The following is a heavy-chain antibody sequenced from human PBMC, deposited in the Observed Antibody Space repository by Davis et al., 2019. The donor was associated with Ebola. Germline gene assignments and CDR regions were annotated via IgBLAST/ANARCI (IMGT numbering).Heavy chain of an antibody. CDR3: ARELGGGDYYYYYGMDV. CDR2: INTNTGNP. J-gene: IGHJ6*02. D-gene: IGHD3-16*01. V-gene: IGHV7-4-1*02. Sequence: AASVKVSCKASGGIFSSYFIMWVRQAPGQGLEWMGWINTNTGNPTYAQGFTGRFVFSLDTSVSTTYLQISSLKAEDTAVYYCARELGGGDYYYYYGMDVWGQGTTVTVSS. CDR1: GGIFSSYF.